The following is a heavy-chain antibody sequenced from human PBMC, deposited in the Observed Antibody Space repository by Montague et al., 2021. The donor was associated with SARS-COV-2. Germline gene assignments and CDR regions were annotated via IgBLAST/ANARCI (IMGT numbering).Heavy chain of an antibody. J-gene: IGHJ2*01. V-gene: IGHV3-9*01. Sequence: SLRLSCAASGFTFVDYAMHWVRQAPGKGLEWVSGISWNSGSIGYADSVKGRFTISRGNAKNSLYLQMNSLRAEDTALYYCATLGLAAAGYFDLWGRGTLVTVSS. CDR2: ISWNSGSI. CDR3: ATLGLAAAGYFDL. CDR1: GFTFVDYA. D-gene: IGHD6-13*01.